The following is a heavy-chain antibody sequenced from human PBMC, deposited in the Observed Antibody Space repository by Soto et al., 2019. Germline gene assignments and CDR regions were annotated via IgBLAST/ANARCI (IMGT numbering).Heavy chain of an antibody. V-gene: IGHV1-24*01. CDR2: FDPEDGET. D-gene: IGHD3-10*01. J-gene: IGHJ4*02. Sequence: ASVKVSCKVSGYTLTDLSMHWVRQAPGKGLEWMGGFDPEDGETIHAQKFQGRVTMTEDTSTETAYMELSSLRSEDTAVYYCAAPLWSKYNYDYWGKGTLVTVSS. CDR3: AAPLWSKYNYDY. CDR1: GYTLTDLS.